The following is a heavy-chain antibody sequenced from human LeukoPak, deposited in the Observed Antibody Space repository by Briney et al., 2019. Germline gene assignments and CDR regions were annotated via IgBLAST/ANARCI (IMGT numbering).Heavy chain of an antibody. CDR3: VELGITMIGGV. Sequence: GGSLRLSCAASGFTFDDYGMSWVRQAPGKGLEWVSGINWNGGSTGYADSVKGRFTISRDNAKNSLYLQMNSLRAEDTAVYYCVELGITMIGGVWGKGTTVTISS. CDR2: INWNGGST. D-gene: IGHD3-10*02. V-gene: IGHV3-20*04. CDR1: GFTFDDYG. J-gene: IGHJ6*04.